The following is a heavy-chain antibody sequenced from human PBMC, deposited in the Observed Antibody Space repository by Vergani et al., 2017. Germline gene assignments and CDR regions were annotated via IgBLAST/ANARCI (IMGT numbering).Heavy chain of an antibody. Sequence: QVQLQESGPGLVKPSQTLSLTCTVSGGSISSGGYYWSWIRQHPGKGLEWIGYIYYSGSTYYNPSLKRRVTISVDTSKNQFSLKLSSVTAADTAVYYCARVTAARRENAFDIWGQGTMVTVSS. V-gene: IGHV4-31*03. CDR3: ARVTAARRENAFDI. D-gene: IGHD6-6*01. J-gene: IGHJ3*02. CDR2: IYYSGST. CDR1: GGSISSGGYY.